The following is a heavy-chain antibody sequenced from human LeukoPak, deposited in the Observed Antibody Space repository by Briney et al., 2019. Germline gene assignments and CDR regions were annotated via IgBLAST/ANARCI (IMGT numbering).Heavy chain of an antibody. V-gene: IGHV1-8*01. J-gene: IGHJ4*02. Sequence: ASVKVSCKASGYTFTSYDINWVRQATGQGLEWMGWMNPNSGNTGYAQKFQGRVTMTRNTSISTAYMELSSLRSEDTAVYYCARVGDYYDSSGYYTFDYWGQGTLVTVSS. CDR1: GYTFTSYD. CDR3: ARVGDYYDSSGYYTFDY. D-gene: IGHD3-22*01. CDR2: MNPNSGNT.